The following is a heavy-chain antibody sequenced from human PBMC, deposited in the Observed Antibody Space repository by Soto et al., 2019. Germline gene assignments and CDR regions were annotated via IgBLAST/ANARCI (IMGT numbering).Heavy chain of an antibody. J-gene: IGHJ4*02. Sequence: SETLSLTCAVSGGSISSSNWWSWVRQPPGKGLEWIGEIYHSGSTNYNPSLKSRVTISVDKSKNQFSLKLSSVTAADTAVYYCARGYYGSGSYWFVYWGQGTLVTVSS. CDR1: GGSISSSNW. CDR2: IYHSGST. V-gene: IGHV4-4*02. D-gene: IGHD3-10*01. CDR3: ARGYYGSGSYWFVY.